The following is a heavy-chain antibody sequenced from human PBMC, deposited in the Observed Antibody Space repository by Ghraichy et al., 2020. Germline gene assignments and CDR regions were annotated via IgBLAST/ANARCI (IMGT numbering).Heavy chain of an antibody. CDR2: ISSSSSYI. Sequence: GGSLRLSCAASGFTFSSYSMNWVRQAPGKGLEWVSSISSSSSYIYYADSVKGRFTISRDNAKNSLYLQMNSLRAEDTAVYYCARDSGLGGGYYKTTFDIWGQGTMVTVSS. V-gene: IGHV3-21*01. D-gene: IGHD1-26*01. CDR1: GFTFSSYS. J-gene: IGHJ3*02. CDR3: ARDSGLGGGYYKTTFDI.